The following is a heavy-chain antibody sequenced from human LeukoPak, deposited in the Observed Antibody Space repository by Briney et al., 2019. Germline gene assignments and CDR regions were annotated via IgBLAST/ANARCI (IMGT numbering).Heavy chain of an antibody. CDR2: INPNSGGT. CDR3: ARSGPLYNWNYGGELYLDY. J-gene: IGHJ4*02. Sequence: ASVKVSCKASGYTFTSYGISWVRQAPGQGLEWMGWINPNSGGTNYAQKFQGRVTMTRDTSISTAYMELSRLRSDDTAVYYCARSGPLYNWNYGGELYLDYWGQGTLVTVSS. CDR1: GYTFTSYG. D-gene: IGHD1-7*01. V-gene: IGHV1-2*02.